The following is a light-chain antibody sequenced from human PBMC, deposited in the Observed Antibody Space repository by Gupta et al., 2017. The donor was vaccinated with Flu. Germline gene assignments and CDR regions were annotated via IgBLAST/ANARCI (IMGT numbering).Light chain of an antibody. J-gene: IGLJ3*02. CDR1: SSNIGAGYD. Sequence: QSVLTQPPSVSGAPGQRVTISCTGSSSNIGAGYDVHWYQQLPGTARKLLIYGNSNRPSGVPDRFSGSKSGTSASLAITGLQAEDEADYYFQSYDSSLSGVFGGGTKLTVL. CDR3: QSYDSSLSGV. CDR2: GNS. V-gene: IGLV1-40*01.